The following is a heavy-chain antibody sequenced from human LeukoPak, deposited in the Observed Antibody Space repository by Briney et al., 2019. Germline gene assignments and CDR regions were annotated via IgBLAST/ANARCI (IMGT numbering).Heavy chain of an antibody. CDR3: ARFNSGCTTSSCYVHY. Sequence: SETLSLTCTVSDGSISGQYWTWIRQPPGKGLELIGHIHSNGNTYYSPSLKSRVTMSVDTSKNQLSLNLWSVTAADTAVYYCARFNSGCTTSSCYVHYWGQGILVTVSS. V-gene: IGHV4-59*11. CDR2: IHSNGNT. J-gene: IGHJ4*02. CDR1: DGSISGQY. D-gene: IGHD2-2*01.